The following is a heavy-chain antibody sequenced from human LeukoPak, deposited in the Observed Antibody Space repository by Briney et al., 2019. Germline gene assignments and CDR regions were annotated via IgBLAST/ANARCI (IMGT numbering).Heavy chain of an antibody. CDR3: TRMRYCSGGSCSFDY. J-gene: IGHJ4*02. CDR2: ITSQAYGGTT. CDR1: GFTFGDYA. Sequence: GGSLRLSCITSGFTFGDYAMNWVRQAPGKGLEWVGFITSQAYGGTTEYAASVKGRFTISRDDSKSIAYLQMNSLKTEDTAMYYCTRMRYCSGGSCSFDYWGQGALVTVSS. V-gene: IGHV3-49*04. D-gene: IGHD2-15*01.